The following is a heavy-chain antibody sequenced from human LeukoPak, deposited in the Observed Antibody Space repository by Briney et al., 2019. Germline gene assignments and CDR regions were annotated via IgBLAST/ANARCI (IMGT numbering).Heavy chain of an antibody. CDR2: IWYDGSNK. Sequence: GGSLRLSCAASGFTFSSYGMHWVRQAPGKGLEWVAVIWYDGSNKYYADSVKGRFTISRDNSKNTLYLQMNSLRAEDTAMYYCAKDRREEYSGYDLCDYWGQGTLVTVSS. J-gene: IGHJ4*02. V-gene: IGHV3-30*02. CDR3: AKDRREEYSGYDLCDY. CDR1: GFTFSSYG. D-gene: IGHD5-12*01.